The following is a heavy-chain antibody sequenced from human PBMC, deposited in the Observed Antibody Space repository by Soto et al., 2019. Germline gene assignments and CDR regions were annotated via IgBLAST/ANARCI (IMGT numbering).Heavy chain of an antibody. CDR3: ARASYSSSPVIGMDV. CDR2: ISAYNGNT. CDR1: GYIFTGYH. J-gene: IGHJ6*02. Sequence: ASVKVSCKASGYIFTGYHIHWVRQAPGQGLEWMGWISAYNGNTNYAQKLQGRVTMTTDTSTSTAYMELRSLRSDDTAVYYCARASYSSSPVIGMDVWGQGTTVTVSS. V-gene: IGHV1-18*04. D-gene: IGHD6-13*01.